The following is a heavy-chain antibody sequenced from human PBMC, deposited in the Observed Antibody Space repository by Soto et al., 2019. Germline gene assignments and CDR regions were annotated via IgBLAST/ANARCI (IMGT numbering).Heavy chain of an antibody. CDR2: IDPSDSYT. J-gene: IGHJ4*02. CDR3: ARQSYDSSGYYYEFDY. D-gene: IGHD3-22*01. Sequence: GESLKISCKGSGYSFTSYWISWVRQMPGKGLEWMGRIDPSDSYTNYSPSFQGHVTISADKSISTAYLQWSSLKASDTAMYYCARQSYDSSGYYYEFDYWGQGTLVTVSS. V-gene: IGHV5-10-1*01. CDR1: GYSFTSYW.